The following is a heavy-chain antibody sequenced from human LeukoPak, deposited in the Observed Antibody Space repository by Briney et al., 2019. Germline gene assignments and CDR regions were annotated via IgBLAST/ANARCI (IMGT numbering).Heavy chain of an antibody. CDR3: ARGIAAAGKDY. D-gene: IGHD6-13*01. V-gene: IGHV4-59*01. J-gene: IGHJ4*02. Sequence: SETLSLTCTVSGGSISSYYWSWIRQPPGKGLEWIGYIYCSGSTNYNPFLKSRVTISVDTSKNQFSLKLSSVTAADTAVYYCARGIAAAGKDYWGQGTLATVSS. CDR2: IYCSGST. CDR1: GGSISSYY.